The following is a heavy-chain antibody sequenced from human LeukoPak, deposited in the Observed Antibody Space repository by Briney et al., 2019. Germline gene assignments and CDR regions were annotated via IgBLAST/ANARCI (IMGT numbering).Heavy chain of an antibody. V-gene: IGHV3-30*18. CDR1: GFTFSSYG. CDR2: ISYDGSNK. J-gene: IGHJ4*02. CDR3: AKLWAAAGTRDY. Sequence: PGGSLRLSCAASGFTFSSYGMHGVRQAPGKGLEWVAVISYDGSNKYYADSVKGRFTISRDNSKNTLYLQMNSLRAEDTAVYYCAKLWAAAGTRDYWGEGTLVTVSS. D-gene: IGHD6-13*01.